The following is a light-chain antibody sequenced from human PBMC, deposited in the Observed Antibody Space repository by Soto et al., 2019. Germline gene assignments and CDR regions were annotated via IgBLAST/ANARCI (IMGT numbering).Light chain of an antibody. V-gene: IGKV3-15*01. CDR3: QQYNNWPPWT. Sequence: MTQSPSTLSASVEDRVTITCRASQSVSSNLAWYQQKPGQAPRLLIYGASTRATGIPARFSGSGSGTEFTLTISSLQSEDFAVYYCQQYNNWPPWTFGQGTKVEIK. CDR1: QSVSSN. CDR2: GAS. J-gene: IGKJ1*01.